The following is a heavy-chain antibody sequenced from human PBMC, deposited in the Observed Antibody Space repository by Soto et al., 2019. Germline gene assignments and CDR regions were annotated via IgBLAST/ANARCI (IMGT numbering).Heavy chain of an antibody. D-gene: IGHD2-2*01. V-gene: IGHV1-69*08. J-gene: IGHJ5*02. CDR2: IIPILGIA. CDR3: ARERDSTQGAWFDP. CDR1: GGTFSSYT. Sequence: QVQLVQSGAEVKKPGSSVKVSCKASGGTFSSYTISWVRQAPGQGLEWMGRIIPILGIANYAQKFQGRVTITADKSTSTAYMGLSSLRSEDTAVYYCARERDSTQGAWFDPWGQGTLVTVSS.